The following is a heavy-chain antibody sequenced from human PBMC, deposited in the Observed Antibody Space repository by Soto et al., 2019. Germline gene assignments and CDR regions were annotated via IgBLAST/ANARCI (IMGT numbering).Heavy chain of an antibody. Sequence: SETLSLTCTVSGGSISSYYWSWIRQPPGKGLEWIGYIYYSGSTNYNPSLKSRVTISVDTSKNQFSLKPSSVTAADTAVYYCARAKRLDILAHDAFDIWGQGTTVTVSS. CDR3: ARAKRLDILAHDAFDI. D-gene: IGHD5-12*01. J-gene: IGHJ3*02. CDR1: GGSISSYY. V-gene: IGHV4-59*01. CDR2: IYYSGST.